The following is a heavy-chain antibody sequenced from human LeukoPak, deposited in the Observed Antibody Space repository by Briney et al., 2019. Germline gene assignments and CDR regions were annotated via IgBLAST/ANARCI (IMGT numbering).Heavy chain of an antibody. CDR1: GFTFSSYW. CDR2: IKKDGSEK. Sequence: LAGGSLRLSCAASGFTFSSYWMSWVRQAPGKGLEWVANIKKDGSEKYYVDSVKGRFTISRDNAKTSLYLQMNSLRAEDTAVYYCARHLSGVTGYTYGRGIDYWGQGTLVTVSS. J-gene: IGHJ4*02. CDR3: ARHLSGVTGYTYGRGIDY. D-gene: IGHD5-18*01. V-gene: IGHV3-7*01.